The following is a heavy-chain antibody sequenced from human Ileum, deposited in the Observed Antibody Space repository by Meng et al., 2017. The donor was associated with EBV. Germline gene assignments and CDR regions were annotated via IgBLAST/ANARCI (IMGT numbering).Heavy chain of an antibody. Sequence: QVHLQQYGQPPVNPSPTLSLPCTVSVDSISSGGYFWSWIRQPPGKGLEWIGYIYYSGNTYYKPSLKSRVTMSVDTSKNQFSLKLSSVTAADTAVYYCARSLTTPYYFDDWGQGTLVTVSS. J-gene: IGHJ4*02. D-gene: IGHD1-14*01. V-gene: IGHV4-30-4*01. CDR1: VDSISSGGYF. CDR3: ARSLTTPYYFDD. CDR2: IYYSGNT.